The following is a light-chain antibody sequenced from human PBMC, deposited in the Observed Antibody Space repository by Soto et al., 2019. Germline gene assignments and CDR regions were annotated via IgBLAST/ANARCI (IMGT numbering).Light chain of an antibody. J-gene: IGKJ2*01. V-gene: IGKV1-5*03. CDR1: QSISSW. Sequence: DIQMTQSPSTLSASVGDRVTITCRASQSISSWLAWYQQKPGKAPKLLIYKASSVESGVPSSFSGSGSGTEFTLTICSLQPDDFATSYCQQYNSYSSYTFGQGTKLEIK. CDR2: KAS. CDR3: QQYNSYSSYT.